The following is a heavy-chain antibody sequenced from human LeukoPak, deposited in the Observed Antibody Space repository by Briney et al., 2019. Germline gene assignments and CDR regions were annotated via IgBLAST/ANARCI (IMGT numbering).Heavy chain of an antibody. J-gene: IGHJ2*01. Sequence: SETLSLTCTVSGGSISSYYWSWIRQPPGKGLEGIGYIYYSGSTNYNRSLKSRVTISVDTSKNPFSLKLSSVTAADTAVYYCARARVEMTLRAATDWYFDLWGRGTLVTVSS. CDR2: IYYSGST. CDR3: ARARVEMTLRAATDWYFDL. V-gene: IGHV4-59*01. CDR1: GGSISSYY. D-gene: IGHD5-24*01.